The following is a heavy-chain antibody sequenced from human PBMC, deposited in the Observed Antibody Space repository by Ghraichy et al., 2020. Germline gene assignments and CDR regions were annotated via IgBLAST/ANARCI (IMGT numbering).Heavy chain of an antibody. CDR3: VRGSDILTDSFYY. J-gene: IGHJ4*02. Sequence: GGSLRLSCSGSGFTFSKFGMHWVRQAPGKGLEYVSTITSKGGRTHYADAVKGRFTISRDSSKNTVYLRMSSVTTDDTAVYYCVRGSDILTDSFYYWGQGTQVTVSS. CDR1: GFTFSKFG. D-gene: IGHD3-9*01. V-gene: IGHV3-64D*09. CDR2: ITSKGGRT.